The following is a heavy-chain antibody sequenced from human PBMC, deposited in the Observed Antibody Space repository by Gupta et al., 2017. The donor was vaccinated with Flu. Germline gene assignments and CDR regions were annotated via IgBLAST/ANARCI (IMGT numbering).Heavy chain of an antibody. CDR1: G. V-gene: IGHV3-30*18. CDR3: AKAQTPGPLSADPFDI. Sequence: GMHWVRQAPGKGLEWVAVISYDGKDKYYIDSVKDRFTISRDNSKSTLYLQMSSLRAEDTAVYSCAKAQTPGPLSADPFDIWGQGTMVTVSA. CDR2: ISYDGKDK. J-gene: IGHJ3*02.